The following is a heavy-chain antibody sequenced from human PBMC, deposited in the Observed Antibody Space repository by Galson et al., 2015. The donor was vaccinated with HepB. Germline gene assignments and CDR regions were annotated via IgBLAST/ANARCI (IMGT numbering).Heavy chain of an antibody. V-gene: IGHV3-73*01. D-gene: IGHD3-22*01. CDR3: TINYYDSSGSNY. Sequence: LRLSCAASGFTFRGSTVHWVRQASGGGLEWVGRVRSKADSYATAFAASVRGRFTISRDDSENTAYLQMNSLRTDDTAVYYCTINYYDSSGSNYWGQGTLVTVSS. CDR1: GFTFRGST. CDR2: VRSKADSYAT. J-gene: IGHJ4*02.